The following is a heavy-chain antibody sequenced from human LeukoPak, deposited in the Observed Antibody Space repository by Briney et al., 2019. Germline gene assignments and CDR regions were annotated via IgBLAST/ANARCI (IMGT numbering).Heavy chain of an antibody. V-gene: IGHV3-30*02. J-gene: IGHJ5*02. CDR1: GFTFSSYG. CDR3: AKDLDKYSSSWYSWFDP. D-gene: IGHD6-13*01. CDR2: IRYDGSDK. Sequence: GGSLRLSCAASGFTFSSYGMHWVRQAPGKGLEWVAFIRYDGSDKYYADSVKGRFTISRDNSKNTLYLQMNSLRAEDTAVYYCAKDLDKYSSSWYSWFDPWGQGTLVTVSS.